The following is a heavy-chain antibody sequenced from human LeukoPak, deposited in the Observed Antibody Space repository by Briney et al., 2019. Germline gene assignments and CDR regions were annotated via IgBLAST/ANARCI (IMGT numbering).Heavy chain of an antibody. V-gene: IGHV3-23*01. Sequence: PGGSLRLSCAASGFTFSSYSMNWVRQAPGKGLEWVSSITSSGETTYYAGSVKGQFTISRDNSKNTVYLQMNSLRAEDTAVYYCARDRPNYYGANGHYYRRDGDYWGQGTLVTVSS. CDR2: ITSSGETT. D-gene: IGHD3-22*01. CDR3: ARDRPNYYGANGHYYRRDGDY. J-gene: IGHJ4*02. CDR1: GFTFSSYS.